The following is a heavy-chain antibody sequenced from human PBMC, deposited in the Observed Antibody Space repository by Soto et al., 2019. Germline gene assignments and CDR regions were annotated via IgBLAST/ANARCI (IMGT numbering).Heavy chain of an antibody. D-gene: IGHD6-19*01. V-gene: IGHV6-1*01. CDR2: TYYRSNWRH. J-gene: IGHJ4*02. CDR3: ARGVAGSGFDL. CDR1: GDSVSSNTAA. Sequence: SQTLSLTCAISGDSVSSNTAAWNWIRSSPSRGLEWLGRTYYRSNWRHDYAVSVKSRITVNPDTSKNHFSLQLNSVTPDDTAVYYCARGVAGSGFDLWGQGTLVSVSS.